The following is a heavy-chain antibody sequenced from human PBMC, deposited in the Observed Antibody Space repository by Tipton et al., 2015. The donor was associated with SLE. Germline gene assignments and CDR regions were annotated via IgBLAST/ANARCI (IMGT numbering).Heavy chain of an antibody. J-gene: IGHJ3*01. Sequence: TLSLTCEVYGGSFSGYYWSWIRQSPGKGLEWIGEINYSGSTKYNPSLKSRVTISIDTSKNQFSLNLTSLTAADTAIYYCARPTTVTLGAFDVWGRGTVVTVSS. CDR3: ARPTTVTLGAFDV. CDR2: INYSGST. D-gene: IGHD4-11*01. V-gene: IGHV4-34*01. CDR1: GGSFSGYY.